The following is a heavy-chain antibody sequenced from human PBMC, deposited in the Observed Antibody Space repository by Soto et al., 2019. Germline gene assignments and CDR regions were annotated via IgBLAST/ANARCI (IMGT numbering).Heavy chain of an antibody. J-gene: IGHJ4*02. CDR1: GGSISSGGYY. V-gene: IGHV4-31*03. CDR3: ERERETCGYFDY. Sequence: QVQLQEACPGLVKPSQTLSLTCTVSGGSISSGGYYWSWIRQHPGKGLEWIGYSYYSGSTYYNPSLKSRVTISVYTGNNPFSLKLSSVTAADTAVYYFERERETCGYFDYSGPGTLVTDTS. D-gene: IGHD1-26*01. CDR2: SYYSGST.